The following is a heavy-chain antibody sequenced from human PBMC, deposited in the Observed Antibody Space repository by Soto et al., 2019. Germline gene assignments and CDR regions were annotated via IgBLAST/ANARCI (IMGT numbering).Heavy chain of an antibody. D-gene: IGHD1-1*01. Sequence: ASVKGSCKACGDTFTSYYMHWVRQAPGQGLEWMGIINPSGGSTSYAQKFQGRVTMTRDTSTSAVYMELSSLRSEDTAVYYCARDGTRLTPTDPWGPATLLTVSS. CDR2: INPSGGST. CDR3: ARDGTRLTPTDP. J-gene: IGHJ5*02. V-gene: IGHV1-46*01. CDR1: GDTFTSYY.